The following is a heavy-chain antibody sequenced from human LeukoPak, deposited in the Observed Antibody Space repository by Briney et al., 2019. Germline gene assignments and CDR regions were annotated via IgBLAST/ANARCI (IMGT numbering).Heavy chain of an antibody. J-gene: IGHJ4*02. CDR2: IYYSGST. Sequence: SETLSLTCTVSGGSISSSSYYWGWIRQPPGKGLEWIGSIYYSGSTYYNPSLKSRVTISVDTSKNQFSLKLSSVTAADTAVYYCARVPGSYWGQGTLVTVSS. CDR3: ARVPGSY. V-gene: IGHV4-39*07. CDR1: GGSISSSSYY.